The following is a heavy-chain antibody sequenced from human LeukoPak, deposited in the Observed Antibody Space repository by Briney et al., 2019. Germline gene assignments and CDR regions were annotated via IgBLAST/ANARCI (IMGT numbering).Heavy chain of an antibody. D-gene: IGHD2-2*01. CDR3: ARVVVAPSYRYYYYGMDV. CDR1: GGSFSGYY. Sequence: SETLSLTCAVYGGSFSGYYWSWIRQPPRKGLEWIGEINHSGSTNYNPSLKSRVTISVDTSKNQFSLKLSSVTAADTAVYYCARVVVAPSYRYYYYGMDVWGQGTTVTVSS. J-gene: IGHJ6*02. V-gene: IGHV4-34*01. CDR2: INHSGST.